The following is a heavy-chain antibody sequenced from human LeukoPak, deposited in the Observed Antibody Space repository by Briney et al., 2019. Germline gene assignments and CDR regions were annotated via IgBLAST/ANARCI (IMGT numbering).Heavy chain of an antibody. CDR2: IYYISNT. V-gene: IGHV4-61*08. D-gene: IGHD1-26*01. Sequence: SETLSLTCSVSGVSVGSAGYYWSWIRQPPGGGLEWIGYIYYISNTNYNPSLKSRVTMSLNPSGNQFSLKLDSVTAADTAMYYCARTQSQSGSYRYYLGYWGQGTLVTVSS. CDR1: GVSVGSAGYY. J-gene: IGHJ4*02. CDR3: ARTQSQSGSYRYYLGY.